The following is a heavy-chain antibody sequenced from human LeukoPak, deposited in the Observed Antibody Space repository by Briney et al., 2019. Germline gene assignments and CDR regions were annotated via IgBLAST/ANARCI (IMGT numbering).Heavy chain of an antibody. Sequence: GGSLRLPCAASGFTVSRNYMRWVRQAPGKALEWVSVIYSGGNTYYADSVKGRFTISRDNSKNTLYLQMDSLRAEDTAVYYCASLPYSAPFSFDYWGQGTLVTVSS. J-gene: IGHJ4*02. CDR3: ASLPYSAPFSFDY. D-gene: IGHD2-15*01. CDR2: IYSGGNT. V-gene: IGHV3-53*01. CDR1: GFTVSRNY.